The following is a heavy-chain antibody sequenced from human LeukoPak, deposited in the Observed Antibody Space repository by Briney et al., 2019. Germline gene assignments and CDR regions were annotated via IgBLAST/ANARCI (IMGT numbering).Heavy chain of an antibody. CDR2: ISSSSSNK. V-gene: IGHV3-21*01. CDR1: GFMFNIYT. Sequence: PGGSLRLSCAASGFMFNIYTMNWVRQSPGKGLEWVSSISSSSSNKYYADSVKGRFTISRDNAKNSLYLQMNSLRAEDTAVYYCARVAGYCDSTSNCYSDFWGQGTLVTASS. CDR3: ARVAGYCDSTSNCYSDF. D-gene: IGHD2-2*01. J-gene: IGHJ4*02.